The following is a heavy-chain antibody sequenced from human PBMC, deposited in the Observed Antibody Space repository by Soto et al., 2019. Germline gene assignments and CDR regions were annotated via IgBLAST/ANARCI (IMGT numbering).Heavy chain of an antibody. CDR1: GGSISSGCYY. CDR2: IYYSGST. Sequence: PLETLSLTCSVSGGSISSGCYYWSWIRQHPGKGLEWIGYIYYSGSTYYNPSLKSRVTISVDTSKNQFSLRLSSVTAADTAVYYCARFEERYDSSGYYYESEYFQHWGQGTLVTVSS. V-gene: IGHV4-31*03. CDR3: ARFEERYDSSGYYYESEYFQH. D-gene: IGHD3-22*01. J-gene: IGHJ1*01.